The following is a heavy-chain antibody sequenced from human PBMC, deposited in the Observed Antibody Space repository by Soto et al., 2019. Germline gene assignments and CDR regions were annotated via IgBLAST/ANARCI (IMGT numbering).Heavy chain of an antibody. CDR3: ARRTPLYASESSRFDP. Sequence: KTSETLSLTCTVSGGSITGTTNYWGWIRQPPGKGLEWLGTVDYTGSTNYNPSLESRVTISVDTSKNQFSLNLRSVTAADTAVYYCARRTPLYASESSRFDPWGQGALVTVSS. D-gene: IGHD3-10*01. J-gene: IGHJ5*02. CDR1: GGSITGTTNY. V-gene: IGHV4-39*01. CDR2: VDYTGST.